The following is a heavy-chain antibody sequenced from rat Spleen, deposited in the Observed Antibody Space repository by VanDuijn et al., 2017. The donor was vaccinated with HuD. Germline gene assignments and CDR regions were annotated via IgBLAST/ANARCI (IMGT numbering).Heavy chain of an antibody. V-gene: IGHV5-25*01. CDR1: GFTFNSYD. D-gene: IGHD1-9*01. Sequence: EVQLVESGGGLVQPGRSLKLSCAASGFTFNSYDMAWVRQAPTKGLEWVASIDTGGGNTFYRHSVKGRFTISRENAKSTLFLQMASLRSEDTATYYCARRHYGYTDYFDYWGQGVMVTVSS. CDR3: ARRHYGYTDYFDY. CDR2: IDTGGGNT. J-gene: IGHJ2*01.